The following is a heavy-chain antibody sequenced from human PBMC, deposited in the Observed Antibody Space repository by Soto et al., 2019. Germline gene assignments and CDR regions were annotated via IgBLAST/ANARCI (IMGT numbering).Heavy chain of an antibody. D-gene: IGHD2-2*01. V-gene: IGHV3-30-3*01. Sequence: GGSLRLSCAASGFTFSSYAMHWVRQAPGKGLEWVAVISYDGSNKYYADSVKGRFTISRDNSKNTLYLQMNSLRAEDTAVYYCARGYCSSTSCYPRYYYYGMDVWGQGTTVTVSS. J-gene: IGHJ6*02. CDR1: GFTFSSYA. CDR3: ARGYCSSTSCYPRYYYYGMDV. CDR2: ISYDGSNK.